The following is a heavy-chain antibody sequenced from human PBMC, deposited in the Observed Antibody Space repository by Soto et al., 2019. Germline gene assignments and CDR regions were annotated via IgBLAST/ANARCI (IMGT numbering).Heavy chain of an antibody. Sequence: SETLSLTCTVYGGSITDYYWSWIQQPPGKALEWIGYGYHSVSIHYNPSLKTRVTISVDTSENQFSLRLSSVTAADTAVYYCARAFAGFGAYWYFDLWGRGTLVTVSS. V-gene: IGHV4-59*01. CDR1: GGSITDYY. J-gene: IGHJ2*01. D-gene: IGHD3-16*01. CDR3: ARAFAGFGAYWYFDL. CDR2: GYHSVSI.